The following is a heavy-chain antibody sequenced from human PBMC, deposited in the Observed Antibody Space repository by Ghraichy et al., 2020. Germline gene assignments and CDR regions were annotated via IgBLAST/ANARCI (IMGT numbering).Heavy chain of an antibody. V-gene: IGHV4-59*08. D-gene: IGHD3-10*01. Sequence: SETLSLICTVSGASTSSDRWSWIRQTPGKGLEWIGYIYSGGSANSNPSLKSRVTISLDTSKNQFFLKLSSVTAADTAVYFCARLLYHLPRGYYYMDVWGNGTTVTVSS. CDR1: GASTSSDR. J-gene: IGHJ6*03. CDR2: IYSGGSA. CDR3: ARLLYHLPRGYYYMDV.